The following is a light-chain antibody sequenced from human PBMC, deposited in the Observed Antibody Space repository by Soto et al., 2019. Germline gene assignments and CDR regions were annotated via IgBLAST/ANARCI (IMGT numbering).Light chain of an antibody. CDR3: QQYGSAPIT. CDR1: QSVYGSL. J-gene: IGKJ5*01. Sequence: EIVLTQSPGTLSLSPGEIATLSFSASQSVYGSLLAWYQQKPGQAPRLLIYGASSRATGIPDRFSGSGSGTDFTLTISRLEPEDFAVYYCQQYGSAPITFGHGTRLEIK. V-gene: IGKV3-20*01. CDR2: GAS.